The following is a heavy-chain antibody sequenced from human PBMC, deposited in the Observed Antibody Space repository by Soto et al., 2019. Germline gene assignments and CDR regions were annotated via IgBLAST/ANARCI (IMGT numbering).Heavy chain of an antibody. CDR2: IISIFGTP. V-gene: IGHV1-69*12. CDR3: ARDLGSGYDPGDY. D-gene: IGHD5-12*01. J-gene: IGHJ4*02. CDR1: GGTFNSYV. Sequence: XXLVXSXAEVKKPGSSVKVSCKASGGTFNSYVFNWVRQAPGQGLEWMGGIISIFGTPNYGQKFQGRVTITADESTSTGFMELSSLTSEDTAIYYCARDLGSGYDPGDYWGQGTLVTVSS.